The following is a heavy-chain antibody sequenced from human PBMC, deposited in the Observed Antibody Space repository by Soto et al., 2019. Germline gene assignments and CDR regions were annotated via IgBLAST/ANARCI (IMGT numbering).Heavy chain of an antibody. CDR2: IRGSGGKT. CDR3: AKDRRCTGDTCSLSNDA. J-gene: IGHJ5*02. Sequence: EVQLLESGGALVQPGGSLRLSCAASGFIFDTYGMSWLRQAPGKGLDWASGIRGSGGKTYYADSVKGRFTISRDNSKSTLYLQMNSLRAEDTAVYYCAKDRRCTGDTCSLSNDAWGQGTLVTVSS. D-gene: IGHD2-15*01. V-gene: IGHV3-23*01. CDR1: GFIFDTYG.